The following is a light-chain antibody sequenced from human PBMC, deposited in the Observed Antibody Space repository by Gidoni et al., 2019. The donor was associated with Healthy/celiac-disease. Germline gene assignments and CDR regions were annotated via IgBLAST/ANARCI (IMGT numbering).Light chain of an antibody. CDR3: QQLNSYLPLP. V-gene: IGKV1-9*01. J-gene: IGKJ4*01. Sequence: DIQLTQSPSFLSASVGDRVTITCRASKGISSYLAWYQQKPGKAPKLLIYAASTLQSGVPSRFSGSGSGTEFTLTISSLQPEDFATYYCQQLNSYLPLPFGGGTKVEIK. CDR2: AAS. CDR1: KGISSY.